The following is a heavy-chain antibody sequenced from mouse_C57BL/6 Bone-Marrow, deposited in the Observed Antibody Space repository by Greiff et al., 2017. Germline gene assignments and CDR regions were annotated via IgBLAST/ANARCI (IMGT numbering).Heavy chain of an antibody. CDR3: ARGSAQATKCAY. CDR2: INPNNGGT. J-gene: IGHJ3*01. V-gene: IGHV1-26*01. Sequence: VQLQQSGPELVKPGASVKISCKASGYTFTDYYMNWVKQSHGKSLEWIGDINPNNGGTSYNQKFKGKATLTVDKSSSTAYMELRSLTSEDSAVYYCARGSAQATKCAYWGQGTLVTVSA. D-gene: IGHD3-2*02. CDR1: GYTFTDYY.